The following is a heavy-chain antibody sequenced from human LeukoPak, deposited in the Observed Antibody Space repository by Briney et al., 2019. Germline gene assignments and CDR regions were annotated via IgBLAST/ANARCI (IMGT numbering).Heavy chain of an antibody. CDR3: ARIGGVVPASDY. V-gene: IGHV1-69*13. CDR1: GGTFSSYA. J-gene: IGHJ4*02. D-gene: IGHD2-2*01. CDR2: IIPIFGTA. Sequence: PSVKVSCKASGGTFSSYAISWVRQAPGQGLEWMGGIIPIFGTANYAQKFQGRVTITADESTSTAYMELSSLRSEDTAVYYCARIGGVVPASDYWGQGTLVTVSS.